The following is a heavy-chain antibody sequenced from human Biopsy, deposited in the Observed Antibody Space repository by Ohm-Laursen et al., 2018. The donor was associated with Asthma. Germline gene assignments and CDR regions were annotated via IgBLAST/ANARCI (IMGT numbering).Heavy chain of an antibody. D-gene: IGHD3-22*01. Sequence: TLSLTCPVSYGSITNGGYYWTWIRQHPGKGLEWIGFIYYSGSTYYNPSLKSRVSISIDTSKNQFSLKLSSVTAADTAVYYCARAQDYYDSRGYYRSFDYWGQGTLVTVSS. J-gene: IGHJ4*02. CDR3: ARAQDYYDSRGYYRSFDY. V-gene: IGHV4-31*03. CDR1: YGSITNGGYY. CDR2: IYYSGST.